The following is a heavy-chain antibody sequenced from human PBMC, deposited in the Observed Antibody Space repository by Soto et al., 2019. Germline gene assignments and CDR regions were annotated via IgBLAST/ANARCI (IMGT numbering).Heavy chain of an antibody. CDR3: ARAWDASGTYYSYYFDY. J-gene: IGHJ4*02. CDR2: IYSTGGI. V-gene: IGHV4-59*01. D-gene: IGHD3-10*01. CDR1: GGSISDYY. Sequence: SEPLSLTCSVSGGSISDYYWSWIRQPPGKGPEWIGNIYSTGGINYNPSLKSRVTISRDTSKNQLSLKLNSVTAADTAVYYCARAWDASGTYYSYYFDYWGQGALVTVSS.